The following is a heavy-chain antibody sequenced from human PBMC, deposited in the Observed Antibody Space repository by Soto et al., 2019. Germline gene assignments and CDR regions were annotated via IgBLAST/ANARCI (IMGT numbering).Heavy chain of an antibody. CDR3: ARGQQTPFFSSPGSYYMDV. D-gene: IGHD6-6*01. CDR1: GYTFTSYG. V-gene: IGHV1-18*01. Sequence: GASVKVSCKASGYTFTSYGISWVRQAPGQGLEWMGWISAYNGNTNYAQKLQGRVTMTTDTSTSTAYMELSSLRSEDTAVYYCARGQQTPFFSSPGSYYMDVWGKGTTVTVSS. CDR2: ISAYNGNT. J-gene: IGHJ6*03.